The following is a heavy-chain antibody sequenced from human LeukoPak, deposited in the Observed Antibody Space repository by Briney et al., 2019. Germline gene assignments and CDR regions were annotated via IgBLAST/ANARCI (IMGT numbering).Heavy chain of an antibody. CDR1: GFTFSSYG. J-gene: IGHJ4*02. D-gene: IGHD6-19*01. CDR3: AKQKYSSGWYYFDY. V-gene: IGHV3-33*06. Sequence: GGSLRLSCAASGFTFSSYGMHWVRQAPGKELEWVAVIWYDGSNKYYADSVKGRFTISRDNSKNTLYLQMNSLRAEDTAVYYCAKQKYSSGWYYFDYWGQGTLVTVSS. CDR2: IWYDGSNK.